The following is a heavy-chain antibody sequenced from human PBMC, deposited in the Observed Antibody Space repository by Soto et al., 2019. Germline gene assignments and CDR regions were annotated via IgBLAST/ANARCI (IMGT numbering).Heavy chain of an antibody. V-gene: IGHV5-51*01. J-gene: IGHJ5*02. CDR2: IFTRDSET. Sequence: PGESLKISCKGPGHLFNNHWIGWVRQTPGKGLEWMGLIFTRDSETKTSPSFQGHVSFSVDNSINTVYLQWTSLKTTDTGIYYCARSGVTGIVIPSHWFDPWGQGTLVTVSS. D-gene: IGHD2-21*02. CDR1: GHLFNNHW. CDR3: ARSGVTGIVIPSHWFDP.